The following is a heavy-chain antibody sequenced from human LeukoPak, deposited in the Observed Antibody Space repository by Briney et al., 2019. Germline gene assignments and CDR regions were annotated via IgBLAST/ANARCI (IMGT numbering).Heavy chain of an antibody. Sequence: GRSLRLSCAASGFTFSSYAMHWVRQAPGKGLEWVAVISYDGSNKYYADSVKGRFTISRDNSKNTLYLQMNSLRAEDTAVYYCAKTTHNWNYRAYFDYWGQGTLVTASS. D-gene: IGHD1-1*01. J-gene: IGHJ4*02. CDR1: GFTFSSYA. CDR3: AKTTHNWNYRAYFDY. V-gene: IGHV3-30-3*01. CDR2: ISYDGSNK.